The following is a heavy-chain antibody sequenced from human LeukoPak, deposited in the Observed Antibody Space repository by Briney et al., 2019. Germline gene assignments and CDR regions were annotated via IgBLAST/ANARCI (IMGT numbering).Heavy chain of an antibody. V-gene: IGHV4-4*07. CDR2: IYTSGST. J-gene: IGHJ5*02. D-gene: IGHD6-13*01. CDR3: ARGYSSSWYFNWFDP. Sequence: SETLSLTSTVSGGSISSYYWSWIRQPAGKGLEWIGRIYTSGSTNYNPSLKSRVTISVDTSKNQFSLKLTSVTAADTAVYYCARGYSSSWYFNWFDPWGQGTLVTVSS. CDR1: GGSISSYY.